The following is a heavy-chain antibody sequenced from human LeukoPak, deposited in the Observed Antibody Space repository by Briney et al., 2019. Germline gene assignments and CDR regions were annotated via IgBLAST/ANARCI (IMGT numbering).Heavy chain of an antibody. V-gene: IGHV4-31*03. J-gene: IGHJ6*03. Sequence: SETLSLTCTVSGGSISSGGYYWSWIRPHPGKGLEWIGYIYYSGSTYYNPSLKSRVTISVDTSKNQFSLKLSSVTAADTAVYYCAAPLWFREGYYMDVWGKGTTVTVSS. CDR2: IYYSGST. CDR3: AAPLWFREGYYMDV. D-gene: IGHD3-10*01. CDR1: GGSISSGGYY.